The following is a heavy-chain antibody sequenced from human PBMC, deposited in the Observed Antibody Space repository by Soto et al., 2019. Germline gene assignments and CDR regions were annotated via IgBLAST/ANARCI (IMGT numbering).Heavy chain of an antibody. D-gene: IGHD3-3*01. CDR3: ARGRKYYDFWSGYSHPRYYFNY. V-gene: IGHV4-34*01. J-gene: IGHJ4*02. Sequence: SETLSLTCAVDGGSFSGYCWSWIRQPPGKGLEWIGEINHSGRTNYNPSLKSRVTISVDTSKSQFSLKLSSVTAADTAVYYCARGRKYYDFWSGYSHPRYYFNYWGQGTLVTVSS. CDR2: INHSGRT. CDR1: GGSFSGYC.